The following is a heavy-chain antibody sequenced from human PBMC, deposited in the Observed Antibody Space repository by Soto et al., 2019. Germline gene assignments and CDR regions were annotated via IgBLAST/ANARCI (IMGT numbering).Heavy chain of an antibody. CDR3: ARGGSVTTKYHYYYYMDV. CDR1: GDSVSSNSAA. Sequence: SQTLSLTCAISGDSVSSNSAAWNWIRQSPSRGLEWLGRTYYRSRWYNDYAVSVKSRITVNPDTSKNQFSLKLSSVTAADTAVYYCARGGSVTTKYHYYYYMDVWGKGTTVTVSS. V-gene: IGHV6-1*01. J-gene: IGHJ6*03. CDR2: TYYRSRWYN. D-gene: IGHD4-4*01.